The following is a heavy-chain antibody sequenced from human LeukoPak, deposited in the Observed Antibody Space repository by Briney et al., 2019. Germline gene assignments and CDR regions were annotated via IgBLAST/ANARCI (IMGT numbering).Heavy chain of an antibody. D-gene: IGHD3-22*01. CDR2: ISAYNGNT. Sequence: ASVKVSCKASGYTFTSYGISWVRRAPGQGLEWMGWISAYNGNTNYAQKLQGRVTMTTDTSTSTAYMELRSLRSDDTAVYYCARGYYYDSSGYYYVHYFDYWGQGTLVTVSS. J-gene: IGHJ4*02. CDR1: GYTFTSYG. CDR3: ARGYYYDSSGYYYVHYFDY. V-gene: IGHV1-18*01.